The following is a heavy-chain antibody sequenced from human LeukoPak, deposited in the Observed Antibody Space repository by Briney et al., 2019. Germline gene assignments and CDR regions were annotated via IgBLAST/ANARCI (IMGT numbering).Heavy chain of an antibody. Sequence: ASVKVSCKASDYTFTSYYMDWVRHAPGQGNEWMGIINPSSGSTSYAQKFQGRVTMTRDTPTSTVYMELSSMRSEDAAVYYCARASNPKNYGDYDWFDPWGQGTLVTVSS. J-gene: IGHJ5*02. CDR2: INPSSGST. CDR3: ARASNPKNYGDYDWFDP. D-gene: IGHD4-17*01. CDR1: DYTFTSYY. V-gene: IGHV1-46*01.